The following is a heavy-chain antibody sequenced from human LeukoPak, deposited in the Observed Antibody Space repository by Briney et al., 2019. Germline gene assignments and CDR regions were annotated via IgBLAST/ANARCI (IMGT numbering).Heavy chain of an antibody. CDR1: GVSISSGGYY. CDR3: ARWYGNHFDY. Sequence: SETLSLTCTVSGVSISSGGYYWSWIRQHPGKGLEWIGYIYYSGSTYYNPSLKSRVTISVDTSKNQFSLKLSSVTAADTAVYYCARWYGNHFDYWGQGTLVTVSS. CDR2: IYYSGST. J-gene: IGHJ4*02. D-gene: IGHD1-14*01. V-gene: IGHV4-31*03.